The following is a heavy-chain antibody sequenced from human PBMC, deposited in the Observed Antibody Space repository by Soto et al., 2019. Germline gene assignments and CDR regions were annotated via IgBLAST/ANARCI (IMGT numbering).Heavy chain of an antibody. V-gene: IGHV3-33*06. Sequence: HPGGSLRLSCAASGFTFSSYGMHWVRQAPGKGLELVAVIWYDGSNKYYADSVKGRFTISRDNAKNTLYLQMNSLRAEDTAVYYCAKDNSPVIVVYYFDYWGQGTLVTVSS. CDR2: IWYDGSNK. CDR3: AKDNSPVIVVYYFDY. CDR1: GFTFSSYG. D-gene: IGHD3-16*02. J-gene: IGHJ4*02.